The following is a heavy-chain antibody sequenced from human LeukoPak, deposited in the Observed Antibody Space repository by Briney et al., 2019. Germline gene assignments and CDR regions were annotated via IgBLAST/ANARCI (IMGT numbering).Heavy chain of an antibody. CDR1: GFTFSSYA. CDR2: ISGSGGST. CDR3: ASLGYCSGGSCYSQRDY. V-gene: IGHV3-23*01. Sequence: GGSLRLSCAASGFTFSSYAMSWVRQAPGKGLEWVSAISGSGGSTYYADSVKGRFTISRDNSKNTLYLQMNSLRAEDTAVYYCASLGYCSGGSCYSQRDYWGQGTLVTVSS. D-gene: IGHD2-15*01. J-gene: IGHJ4*02.